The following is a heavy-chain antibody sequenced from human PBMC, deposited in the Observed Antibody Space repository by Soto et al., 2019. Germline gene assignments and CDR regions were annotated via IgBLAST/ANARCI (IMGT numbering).Heavy chain of an antibody. CDR1: GYTFTSYA. J-gene: IGHJ5*02. CDR3: ARDHDGSGSYYNVCWFDP. V-gene: IGHV1-3*01. CDR2: IKAGNGNT. D-gene: IGHD3-10*01. Sequence: QVQLVQSGAEVKKPGASVKVSCKASGYTFTSYAMHWVRQAPGQRLEWMGGIKAGNGNTKYSQKFQGRVTITRDTSASTAYMELSSLRSEDTAVYYCARDHDGSGSYYNVCWFDPWGQGTLVTVSS.